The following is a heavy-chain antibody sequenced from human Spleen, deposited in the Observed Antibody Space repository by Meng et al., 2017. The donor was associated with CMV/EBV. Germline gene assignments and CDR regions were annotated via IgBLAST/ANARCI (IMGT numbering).Heavy chain of an antibody. CDR3: ARGNVETVATASPAPRY. V-gene: IGHV5-51*01. CDR2: IYPGDSDT. J-gene: IGHJ4*02. CDR1: GYSFSTYW. Sequence: GESLKISCKGSGYSFSTYWIVWVRQMPGKGLEWMGIIYPGDSDTRYSPSFQGQVTISVDRSISTAYLQWSSLKASDTAMYYCARGNVETVATASPAPRYWGQGTLVTVSS. D-gene: IGHD5-12*01.